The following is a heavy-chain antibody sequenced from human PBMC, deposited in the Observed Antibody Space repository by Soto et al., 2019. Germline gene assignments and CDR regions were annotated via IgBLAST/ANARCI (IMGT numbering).Heavy chain of an antibody. CDR1: GGTFSSYA. V-gene: IGHV1-69*01. D-gene: IGHD2-2*01. Sequence: QVQLVQSGAEVKKPGSSVKVSCKASGGTFSSYAISWVRQAPGQGLEWMGGIIPIFGTANYAQKFQGRVTITADESTRTAYMELSSLRSEDTAVYYCARGIVVVPAAIYYYGMDVWGQGTTVTVSS. J-gene: IGHJ6*02. CDR3: ARGIVVVPAAIYYYGMDV. CDR2: IIPIFGTA.